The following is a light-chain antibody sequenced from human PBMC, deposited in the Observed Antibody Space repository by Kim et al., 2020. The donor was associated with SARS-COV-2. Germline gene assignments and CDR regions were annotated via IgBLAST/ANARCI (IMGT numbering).Light chain of an antibody. CDR2: DAS. Sequence: TCVRDRVTITCQASLDLSNSLNCDQQRPGKAPKLLIYDASRLVTAAPSRFSGSGFATDFTFTITNLQPEDVATYYGQQYDNLPQTFGSGTNVDIK. V-gene: IGKV1-33*01. J-gene: IGKJ3*01. CDR3: QQYDNLPQT. CDR1: LDLSNS.